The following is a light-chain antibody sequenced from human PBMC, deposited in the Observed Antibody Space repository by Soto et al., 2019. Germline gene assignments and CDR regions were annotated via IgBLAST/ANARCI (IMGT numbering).Light chain of an antibody. CDR2: AAS. J-gene: IGKJ1*01. V-gene: IGKV1-39*01. CDR1: QSVNTY. CDR3: QQGYSNPWT. Sequence: DIPMTQSPSSLSASVGDRVTITCRASQSVNTYLHWYQQKAGQAPKLLIYAASNLQRGVPSRFSGRGSGTDFTLTVESLQPEDFATYYCQQGYSNPWTFGQGTKLEVK.